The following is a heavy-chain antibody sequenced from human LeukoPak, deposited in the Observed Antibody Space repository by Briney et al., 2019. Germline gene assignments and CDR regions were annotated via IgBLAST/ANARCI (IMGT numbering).Heavy chain of an antibody. Sequence: SVKVTCKASGGTFSCYAISWVRQAPGQGLEWMGGIIPIFGTANYAQKFQGRVTITTDESTSTAYMELSSLRSEDTAVYYCARVIPRLGYSIGWEGYWFDPWGQGTLVTVSS. J-gene: IGHJ5*02. CDR1: GGTFSCYA. V-gene: IGHV1-69*05. CDR2: IIPIFGTA. CDR3: ARVIPRLGYSIGWEGYWFDP. D-gene: IGHD6-19*01.